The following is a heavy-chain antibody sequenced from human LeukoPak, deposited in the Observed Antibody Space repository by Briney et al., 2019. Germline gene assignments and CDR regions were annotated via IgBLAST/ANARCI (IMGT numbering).Heavy chain of an antibody. V-gene: IGHV1-69*01. CDR2: IIPIFGTA. CDR3: ARAGIAAAGTLDY. D-gene: IGHD6-13*01. J-gene: IGHJ4*02. CDR1: VGTFSSYA. Sequence: SVKVSCKASVGTFSSYAISWVRQAPGQGLEWMGGIIPIFGTANYAQKFQGRVTITADESTSTAYMELSSLRSEDTAVYYCARAGIAAAGTLDYWGQGTLVTASS.